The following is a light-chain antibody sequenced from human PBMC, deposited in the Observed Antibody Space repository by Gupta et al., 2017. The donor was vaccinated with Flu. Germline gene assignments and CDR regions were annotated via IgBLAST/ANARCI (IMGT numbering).Light chain of an antibody. J-gene: IGKJ2*01. Sequence: PDFQSVTPKEKVTITCRASQKIGSSSNCYQQKGGQPPKLLIKYASQSRSGVPSRISGSGSAADFSLSINVLEAEDVAIYYCQQSSILPRTFGEGTKLEIK. CDR3: QQSSILPRT. CDR2: YAS. CDR1: QKIGSS. V-gene: IGKV6-21*01.